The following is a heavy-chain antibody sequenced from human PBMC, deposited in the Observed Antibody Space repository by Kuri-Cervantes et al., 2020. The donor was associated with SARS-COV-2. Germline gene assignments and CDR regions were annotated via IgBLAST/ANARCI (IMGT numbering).Heavy chain of an antibody. CDR1: GFTFSSYG. J-gene: IGHJ4*02. Sequence: GESLKISCAASGFTFSSYGMHWVRQAPGKRLEWVAVISYDGSNKNYADSVKGRFTVSRDNSKNTLYLQMNSLRVEDTALYYCARDWGAIFGVATQFDYWGQGTLVTVSS. V-gene: IGHV3-30*19. CDR3: ARDWGAIFGVATQFDY. CDR2: ISYDGSNK. D-gene: IGHD3-3*01.